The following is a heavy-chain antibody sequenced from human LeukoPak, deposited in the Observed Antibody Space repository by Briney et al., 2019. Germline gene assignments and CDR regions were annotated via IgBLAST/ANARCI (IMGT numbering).Heavy chain of an antibody. J-gene: IGHJ6*03. CDR2: IIPIFGTA. Sequence: ASVKVSCKASGGTFSSYAISWVRQAPGQGLEWMGGIIPIFGTANYAQKFQGRVTITTDESTSTAYMELSSLRSEDTAVYYCARGLVSQDTRREWHLYYYYYMDVWGKGTTVTVSS. CDR1: GGTFSSYA. CDR3: ARGLVSQDTRREWHLYYYYYMDV. V-gene: IGHV1-69*05. D-gene: IGHD3-3*01.